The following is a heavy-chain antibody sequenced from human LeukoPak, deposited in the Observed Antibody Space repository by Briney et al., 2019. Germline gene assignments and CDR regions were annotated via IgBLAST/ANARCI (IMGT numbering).Heavy chain of an antibody. CDR3: AREASKSGWYLRYFDY. J-gene: IGHJ4*02. D-gene: IGHD6-19*01. V-gene: IGHV3-23*01. Sequence: GGSLRLSCAASGFTFSGYAMSWVRQAPGKGLEWVSAISGSGGSTYYADSVKGRFTISRDNAKNSLYLQMNSLRAEDTAVYYCAREASKSGWYLRYFDYWGQGTLVTVSS. CDR2: ISGSGGST. CDR1: GFTFSGYA.